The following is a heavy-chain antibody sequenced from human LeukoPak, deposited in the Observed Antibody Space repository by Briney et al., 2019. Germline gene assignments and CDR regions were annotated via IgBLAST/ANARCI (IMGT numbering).Heavy chain of an antibody. Sequence: SETLSLTCTVSGGSISSSIYYWGWIRQPPGKGLEWIGSIYYSGSTYYNPSLKSRVTISVDTSKNQFSLKLSSVTAADTAVYYCARVSPTRAYYYYYMDVWGKGTTVTVSS. CDR3: ARVSPTRAYYYYYMDV. CDR2: IYYSGST. V-gene: IGHV4-39*07. CDR1: GGSISSSIYY. J-gene: IGHJ6*03. D-gene: IGHD5-24*01.